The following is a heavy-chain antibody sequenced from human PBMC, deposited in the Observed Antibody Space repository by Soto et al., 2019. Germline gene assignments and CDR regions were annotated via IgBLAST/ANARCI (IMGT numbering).Heavy chain of an antibody. D-gene: IGHD4-17*01. CDR3: ARSDFGSFEY. CDR1: GDSISSSFW. V-gene: IGHV4-4*02. Sequence: PSETLSLTCAVSGDSISSSFWWSWVRQPPGKGLEWIGEIYHTDSTVYNPSLRSRVTISVDKSKNQFSLNLDSVTAAETAVYYCARSDFGSFEYWGRGILVTVSA. CDR2: IYHTDST. J-gene: IGHJ4*01.